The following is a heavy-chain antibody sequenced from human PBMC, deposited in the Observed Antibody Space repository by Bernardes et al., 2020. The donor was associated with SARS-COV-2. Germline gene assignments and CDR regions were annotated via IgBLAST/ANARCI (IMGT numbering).Heavy chain of an antibody. CDR3: AREPSYSSSWYRGSYYRVYYFDY. CDR1: GGSISSGSYY. CDR2: IYTSGST. D-gene: IGHD6-13*01. V-gene: IGHV4-61*02. Sequence: SEPLSLTCTVSGGSISSGSYYWSWLRQPAGKGLEWIGRIYTSGSTNYNPSLKSRVTISVDTSKNQFSLKLSSVTAADTAVYYCAREPSYSSSWYRGSYYRVYYFDYWGQGTLVTVSS. J-gene: IGHJ4*02.